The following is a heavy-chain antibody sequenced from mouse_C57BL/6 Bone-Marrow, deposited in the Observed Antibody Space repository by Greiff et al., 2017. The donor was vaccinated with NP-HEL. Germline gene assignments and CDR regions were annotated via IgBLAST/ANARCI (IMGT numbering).Heavy chain of an antibody. V-gene: IGHV14-3*01. CDR2: IDPANGNT. CDR3: ARNYGSSYVGAMDY. CDR1: GFNIKNTY. J-gene: IGHJ4*01. Sequence: VQLKESVAELVRPGASVKLSCTASGFNIKNTYMHWVKQRPEQGLEWIGRIDPANGNTKYAPKFQGKATITADTSSNTAYLQLSSLTSEDTAIYYCARNYGSSYVGAMDYWGQGTSVTVSS. D-gene: IGHD1-1*01.